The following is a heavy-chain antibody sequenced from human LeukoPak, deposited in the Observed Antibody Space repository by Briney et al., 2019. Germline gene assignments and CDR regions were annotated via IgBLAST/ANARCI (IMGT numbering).Heavy chain of an antibody. Sequence: GSLNLSCVVSGGTVSSNYLSWVRQAPGKGLEWVSLINSAASTYYSDSLRGRFTISADNSKNKVFLQMSSVRAEDTAVYYCAIEPRGDNGEYGWIKWGQGTLVTASS. D-gene: IGHD4-17*01. CDR3: AIEPRGDNGEYGWIK. V-gene: IGHV3-53*01. CDR1: GGTVSSNY. CDR2: INSAAST. J-gene: IGHJ4*02.